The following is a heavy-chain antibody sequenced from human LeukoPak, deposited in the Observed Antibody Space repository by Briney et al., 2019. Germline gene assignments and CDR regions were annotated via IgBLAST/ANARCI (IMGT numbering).Heavy chain of an antibody. V-gene: IGHV3-7*01. J-gene: IGHJ4*02. CDR1: GFPFSTYW. CDR3: ARDSAGNDY. Sequence: GSLRLSCAASGFPFSTYWMSWVRQAPGKGLEWVANIKQDGSEKYYVDSVKGRFTISRDNAKNSLYLQMNSLRAEDTAMYYCARDSAGNDYWGQGTLVTVSS. CDR2: IKQDGSEK. D-gene: IGHD6-13*01.